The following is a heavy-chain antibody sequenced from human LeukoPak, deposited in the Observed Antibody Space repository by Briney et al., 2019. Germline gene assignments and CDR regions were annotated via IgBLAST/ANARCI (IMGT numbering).Heavy chain of an antibody. D-gene: IGHD2-2*01. J-gene: IGHJ3*02. CDR3: ARDWRIGSRVRYAFDI. CDR1: KFIFSDYG. Sequence: GGSLRLSCAASKFIFSDYGMHWVRQAPGKGLEWVSAISGSGGSTYYADSVKGRFTISRDNAKNSLYLQMNSLRAEDTALYHCARDWRIGSRVRYAFDIWGQGTMVTVSS. CDR2: ISGSGGST. V-gene: IGHV3-23*01.